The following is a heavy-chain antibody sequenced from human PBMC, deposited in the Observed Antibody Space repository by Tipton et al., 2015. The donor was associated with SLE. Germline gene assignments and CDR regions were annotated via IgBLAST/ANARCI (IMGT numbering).Heavy chain of an antibody. Sequence: TLSLTCTVSGGSISSGSYYWSWIRQPPGKGLEWIGYIYTSGSTNYNPSLKSRVTISVDTSKNQFSLKLSSVTAADTAVYYCARPQWIAAAGTGYFDLWGRGTLVTVSS. CDR1: GGSISSGSYY. CDR2: IYTSGST. D-gene: IGHD6-13*01. CDR3: ARPQWIAAAGTGYFDL. V-gene: IGHV4-61*09. J-gene: IGHJ2*01.